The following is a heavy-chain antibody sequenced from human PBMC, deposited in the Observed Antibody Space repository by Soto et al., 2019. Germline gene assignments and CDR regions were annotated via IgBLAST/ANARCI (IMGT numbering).Heavy chain of an antibody. J-gene: IGHJ3*02. CDR2: IYSGGST. D-gene: IGHD3-9*01. CDR3: ARDDDILTLNAFDI. Sequence: TGGSLRLSCAASGFTVSSNYMSWVRQAPGKGLEWVSVIYSGGSTYYADSVKGRFTISRDNSKNTLYLQMNSLRAEDTAVYYCARDDDILTLNAFDIWGQGTMVTVSS. V-gene: IGHV3-66*01. CDR1: GFTVSSNY.